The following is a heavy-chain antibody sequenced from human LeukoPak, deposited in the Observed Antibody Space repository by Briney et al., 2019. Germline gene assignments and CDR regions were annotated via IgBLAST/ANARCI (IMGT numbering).Heavy chain of an antibody. CDR1: GFTLSSYW. Sequence: GGSLRLSCAASGFTLSSYWMRWVRQAPGKWLEWVANIKQDGSEKYYVDSVKGRFTISRANAKNSLYLQMSSLRAEDTAVYYCARDRAYYGMDVWGQGTTVTVSS. J-gene: IGHJ6*02. V-gene: IGHV3-7*01. CDR3: ARDRAYYGMDV. CDR2: IKQDGSEK.